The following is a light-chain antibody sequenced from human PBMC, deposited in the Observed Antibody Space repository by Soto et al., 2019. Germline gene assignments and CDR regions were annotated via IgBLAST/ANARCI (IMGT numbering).Light chain of an antibody. J-gene: IGLJ2*01. CDR1: SSDVGGYNY. V-gene: IGLV2-14*03. CDR3: SSYTSSSSVV. CDR2: DVS. Sequence: QSALTQPASVSGSPGQSITISCTGNSSDVGGYNYVSWYQLHPGKPPKLMIYDVSIRPSGVSNLFSGSKSGNTASLTISGLQAEDETDYYCSSYTSSSSVVFGGGTKLTVL.